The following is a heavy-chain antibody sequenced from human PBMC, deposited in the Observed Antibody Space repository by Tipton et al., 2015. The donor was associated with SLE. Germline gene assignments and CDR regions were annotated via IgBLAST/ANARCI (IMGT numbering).Heavy chain of an antibody. J-gene: IGHJ4*02. D-gene: IGHD3-16*01. CDR1: GFTVSSSY. CDR3: ARGGDSYYFDY. CDR2: IYSGGST. V-gene: IGHV3-66*01. Sequence: SLRLSCAASGFTVSSSYMSWVRQAPGKGLEWASVIYSGGSTYYADSVKGRFTISRDNSKNTLYLQMNSLRAEDTAVYYCARGGDSYYFDYWGQGTLVTVSS.